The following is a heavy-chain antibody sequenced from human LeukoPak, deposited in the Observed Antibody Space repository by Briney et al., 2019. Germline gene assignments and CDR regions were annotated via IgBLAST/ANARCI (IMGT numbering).Heavy chain of an antibody. CDR1: GGSVSSSTYY. CDR3: ARVNTVTAGVLWYFDY. V-gene: IGHV4-61*01. D-gene: IGHD4-17*01. J-gene: IGHJ4*02. CDR2: ISYSGYT. Sequence: PSETLSLTCTVSGGSVSSSTYYWSWIRQPPGKGLEWLGFISYSGYTKYNPSLESRITISVDTSRNQFSLTLSSVTAADTAVYYCARVNTVTAGVLWYFDYWGQGTLVTVSS.